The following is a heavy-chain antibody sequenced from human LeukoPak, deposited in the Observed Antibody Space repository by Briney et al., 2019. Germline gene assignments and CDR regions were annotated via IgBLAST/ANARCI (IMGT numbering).Heavy chain of an antibody. CDR1: GGSISSSSYY. J-gene: IGHJ4*02. D-gene: IGHD3-22*01. CDR2: IYYSGNT. V-gene: IGHV4-39*01. CDR3: ASQHSSGYYTLYYFDY. Sequence: KPSETLSLTCTVSGGSISSSSYYWGWIRQPPGKGLEWIGTIYYSGNTYYNPSLKSRVSISVDTSKNQFSLKLSSVTAADTAVYYCASQHSSGYYTLYYFDYWGQGTLVTVSS.